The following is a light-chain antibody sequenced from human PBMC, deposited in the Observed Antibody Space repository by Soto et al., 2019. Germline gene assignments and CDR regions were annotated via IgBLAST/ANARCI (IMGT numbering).Light chain of an antibody. V-gene: IGLV1-47*01. CDR1: SSNVGINY. CDR3: AAWDDSLSSVI. CDR2: RNN. Sequence: QAVVTQPPSASGTPGQRVTISCSGSSSNVGINYVYWYQHLPGAAPRLLIYRNNQRPSGVPDRFSGSKSGTSASLAISGLRSEDEADYFCAAWDDSLSSVIFGGGTKVTVL. J-gene: IGLJ2*01.